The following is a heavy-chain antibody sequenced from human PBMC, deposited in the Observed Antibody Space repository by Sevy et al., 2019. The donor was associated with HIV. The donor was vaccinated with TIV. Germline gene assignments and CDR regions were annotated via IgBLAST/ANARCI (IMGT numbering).Heavy chain of an antibody. V-gene: IGHV3-15*07. Sequence: GGSLRLSCTASGFTFSNAWMNWVRQAPGKGLEWVGRIKSQRDGGTIDYAAPVKCRFTISRGDSKNTLLLQMNSLRSEDTAVYYCATKGGVWSGYQYFDSWGQGTLVTVSS. CDR3: ATKGGVWSGYQYFDS. CDR1: GFTFSNAW. D-gene: IGHD3-3*01. CDR2: IKSQRDGGTI. J-gene: IGHJ4*02.